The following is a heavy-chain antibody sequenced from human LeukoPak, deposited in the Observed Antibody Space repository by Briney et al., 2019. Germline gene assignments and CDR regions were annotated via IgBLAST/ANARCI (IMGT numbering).Heavy chain of an antibody. CDR1: GFTFDDYA. Sequence: GGSLRISCAASGFTFDDYAMHWVRQAPGKGLEWVSGISWNSGSIGYADSVEGRFTISRDNAKNSLYLQMNSLRAEDTALYYCAKDMNDFWSGPNPNYGMDVWGQGTTVTVSS. J-gene: IGHJ6*02. V-gene: IGHV3-9*01. CDR3: AKDMNDFWSGPNPNYGMDV. D-gene: IGHD3-3*01. CDR2: ISWNSGSI.